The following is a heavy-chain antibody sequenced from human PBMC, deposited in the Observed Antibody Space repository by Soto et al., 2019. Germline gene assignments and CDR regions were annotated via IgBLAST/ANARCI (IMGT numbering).Heavy chain of an antibody. J-gene: IGHJ4*02. CDR3: AKMEGMDPWAYSFDY. V-gene: IGHV3-23*01. Sequence: EVQVLESGGGLVQPGGSLRLSCAATGFTFSDFAMSWVRQAPGKGLEWVSRIYGGGNGPHYADSVKGRVTISRDNSKNPLYLQMNSLRAEETAVYYCAKMEGMDPWAYSFDYWGQGTLVTVSS. CDR2: IYGGGNGP. CDR1: GFTFSDFA. D-gene: IGHD2-2*03.